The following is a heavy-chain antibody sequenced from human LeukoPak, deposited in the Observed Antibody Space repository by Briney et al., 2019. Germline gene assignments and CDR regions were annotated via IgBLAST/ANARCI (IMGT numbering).Heavy chain of an antibody. V-gene: IGHV1-18*01. CDR3: AGAGYYDTVDY. CDR2: ISANNGNR. Sequence: GASVKVSFKSSGYTFTSYGISWVRQAPGQGLELMGWISANNGNRNYAQKLQGRVTITTDTSTSTAYMELRSLRSDDTAVDYCAGAGYYDTVDYWGQGTLVTFSS. D-gene: IGHD3-22*01. J-gene: IGHJ4*02. CDR1: GYTFTSYG.